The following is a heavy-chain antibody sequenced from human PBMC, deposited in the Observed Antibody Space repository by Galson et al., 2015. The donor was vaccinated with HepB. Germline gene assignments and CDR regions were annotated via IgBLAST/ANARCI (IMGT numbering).Heavy chain of an antibody. V-gene: IGHV3-23*01. Sequence: SLRLSCAASGFTFSSYAMTWVRQAPGKGLEWVSAISESGGSTYYADSVKGRFTVSRDNSKNSLYLQMNSLRAEDTAVYYCAIQWGVAFDYWGQGTLVSVSS. CDR1: GFTFSSYA. CDR2: ISESGGST. CDR3: AIQWGVAFDY. J-gene: IGHJ4*02. D-gene: IGHD3-16*01.